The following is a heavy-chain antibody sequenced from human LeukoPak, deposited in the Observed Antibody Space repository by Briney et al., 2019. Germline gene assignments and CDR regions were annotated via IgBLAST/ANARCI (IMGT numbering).Heavy chain of an antibody. CDR1: GFTVSSNY. D-gene: IGHD1-26*01. J-gene: IGHJ6*03. CDR3: ASLVGATGVYYYYYMDV. CDR2: IYSSGST. Sequence: GGSLRLSCAASGFTVSSNYMSWVRQAPGKGLERVSVIYSSGSTYYADSVKGRFTISRDNSKNTLYLQMNSLRAEDTAVYYCASLVGATGVYYYYYMDVWGKGTTVTISS. V-gene: IGHV3-53*01.